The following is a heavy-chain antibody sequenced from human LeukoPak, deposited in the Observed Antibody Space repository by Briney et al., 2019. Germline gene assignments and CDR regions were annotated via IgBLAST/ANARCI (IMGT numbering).Heavy chain of an antibody. Sequence: GGSLRLSCAASGFTFTTYSMNWVRQAPGEGLEWVSSIISSSYIYYTDSVKGRFTISRDNAKKSLYPQMNSLRAEDTAMYYCARAAAAAGTNCYYYGMDVWGQGTTVTVSS. V-gene: IGHV3-21*01. CDR2: IISSSYI. D-gene: IGHD6-13*01. CDR3: ARAAAAAGTNCYYYGMDV. CDR1: GFTFTTYS. J-gene: IGHJ6*02.